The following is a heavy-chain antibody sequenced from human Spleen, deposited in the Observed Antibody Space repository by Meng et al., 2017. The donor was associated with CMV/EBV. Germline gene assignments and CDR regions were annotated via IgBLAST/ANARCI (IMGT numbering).Heavy chain of an antibody. J-gene: IGHJ4*02. Sequence: GESLKISCAASGFTFSSYAMHWVRQAPGKGLEWVAVISYDGSNKYYADSMKGRFTISRDNSKNTVSLEMHSLRVEDTAIYYCAKTLNGYGGQDYWGQGTLVTVSS. CDR3: AKTLNGYGGQDY. D-gene: IGHD5-12*01. CDR2: ISYDGSNK. V-gene: IGHV3-30*04. CDR1: GFTFSSYA.